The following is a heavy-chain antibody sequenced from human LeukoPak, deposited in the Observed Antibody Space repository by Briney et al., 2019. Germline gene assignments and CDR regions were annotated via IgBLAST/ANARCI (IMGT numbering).Heavy chain of an antibody. D-gene: IGHD6-6*01. CDR1: GGSISSYY. CDR3: ASFEYSSSYYFDY. V-gene: IGHV4-59*01. Sequence: SETLSLTCTVSGGSISSYYWSWIRQPPGKGPEWIGYIYYSGSTNYNPSLKSRVTISVDTSKNQFSLKLSSVTAADTAVYYCASFEYSSSYYFDYWGQGTLVTVSS. J-gene: IGHJ4*02. CDR2: IYYSGST.